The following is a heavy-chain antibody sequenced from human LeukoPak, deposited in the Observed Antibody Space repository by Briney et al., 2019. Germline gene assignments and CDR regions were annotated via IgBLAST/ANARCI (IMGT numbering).Heavy chain of an antibody. CDR2: INHSGST. CDR1: GGSFSGYY. D-gene: IGHD3-10*01. CDR3: ARDRGPNYGMDV. J-gene: IGHJ6*02. Sequence: SETLSLTCAVYGGSFSGYYWSWIRQPPGKGLEWIGEINHSGSTNYNPSLKSRVTISVDTSKNQFSLKLSSVTAADTAVYYCARDRGPNYGMDVWGQGTTVTVSS. V-gene: IGHV4-34*01.